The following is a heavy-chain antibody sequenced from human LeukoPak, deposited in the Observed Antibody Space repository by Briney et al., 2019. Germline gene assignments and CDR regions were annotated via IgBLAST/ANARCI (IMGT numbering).Heavy chain of an antibody. D-gene: IGHD3-3*01. CDR1: GFTFSSYW. V-gene: IGHV3-74*01. J-gene: IGHJ6*02. CDR3: ARDGDYDFWSGFQSYGMDV. Sequence: GGSLRLSCAASGFTFSSYWMHWVRQAPGKGLVWVSRINSDGSSTSYADSVKGRFTISRDNAKNTLYLQMNSLRAEDTAVYYCARDGDYDFWSGFQSYGMDVWGQGTTVTVSS. CDR2: INSDGSST.